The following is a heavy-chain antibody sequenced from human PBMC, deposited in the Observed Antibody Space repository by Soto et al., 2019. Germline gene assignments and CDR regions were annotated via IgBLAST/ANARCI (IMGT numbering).Heavy chain of an antibody. J-gene: IGHJ4*02. V-gene: IGHV4-61*01. D-gene: IGHD4-4*01. CDR1: GGSVSSGSYY. CDR2: IYYSGST. CDR3: ARATTVTNYFDY. Sequence: LETLSLTCTVSGGSVSSGSYYWSWIRQPPGKGLEWIGYIYYSGSTNYNPSLKSRVTISVDTSKNQFSLKLSSVTAADTAVYYCARATTVTNYFDYWGQGTLVTVSS.